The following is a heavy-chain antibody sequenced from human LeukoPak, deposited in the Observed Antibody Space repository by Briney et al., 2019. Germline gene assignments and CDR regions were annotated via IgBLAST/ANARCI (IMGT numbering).Heavy chain of an antibody. D-gene: IGHD3-10*01. CDR1: GFTFSSYE. CDR3: ARDLYGSGSSFDY. V-gene: IGHV3-48*03. CDR2: ISSNGYTI. Sequence: PGGSLRLSCAASGFTFSSYEMNWVRQAPGKGLEWVSYISSNGYTIYYADSVKGRFTISRDNAKNSLYLQMNSLRAEDTAVYYCARDLYGSGSSFDYWGQGTLVTVSS. J-gene: IGHJ4*02.